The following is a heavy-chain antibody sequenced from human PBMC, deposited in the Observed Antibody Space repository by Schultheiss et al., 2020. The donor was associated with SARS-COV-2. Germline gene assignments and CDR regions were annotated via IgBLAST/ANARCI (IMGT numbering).Heavy chain of an antibody. V-gene: IGHV4-4*02. CDR2: IFHDGST. Sequence: SETLSLTCTVSGGSIRSDHWWHWVRQSPNRGPEWIGEIFHDGSTSYNPSLSSRVAMSVERSWTQFSLRVTFVTAADTAVYYCARAVSSSARFNYWGQGTLVTVSS. J-gene: IGHJ4*02. CDR1: GGSIRSDHW. CDR3: ARAVSSSARFNY. D-gene: IGHD6-6*01.